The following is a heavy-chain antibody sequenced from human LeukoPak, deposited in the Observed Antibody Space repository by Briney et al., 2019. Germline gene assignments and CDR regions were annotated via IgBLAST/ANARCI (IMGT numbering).Heavy chain of an antibody. CDR3: ASLIDSSATRWGVDY. D-gene: IGHD3-22*01. J-gene: IGHJ4*02. Sequence: GGSLRLSCAASGFTFSSYAMHWVRQAPGKGLEWVAVISYDGSNKYYADSVKGRFTISRDNSKNTLYLQMNSLRAEDTAVYYCASLIDSSATRWGVDYWGQGTLVTVSS. V-gene: IGHV3-30-3*01. CDR1: GFTFSSYA. CDR2: ISYDGSNK.